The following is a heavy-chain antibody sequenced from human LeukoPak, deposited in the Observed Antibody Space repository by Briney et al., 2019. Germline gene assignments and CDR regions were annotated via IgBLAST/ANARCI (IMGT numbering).Heavy chain of an antibody. J-gene: IGHJ4*02. CDR1: GFTFSSYW. V-gene: IGHV3-74*01. CDR3: AREGRVSGYDFDC. CDR2: INSDGSST. D-gene: IGHD5-12*01. Sequence: PGGSLRLSCAASGFTFSSYWMHWVRQAPGKGLVWVSRINSDGSSTSYADSVKGRFTISRDNAKNTLYLKMNSLRVEDTAVYYCAREGRVSGYDFDCWGQGTLVTVSS.